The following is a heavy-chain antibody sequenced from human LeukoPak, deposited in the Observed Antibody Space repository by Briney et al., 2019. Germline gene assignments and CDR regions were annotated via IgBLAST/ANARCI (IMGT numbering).Heavy chain of an antibody. Sequence: PSETLSLTCTVSGASISSYYWSWIRQPPGKGLGWIGYIYTSGSTNYNPSLKSRVTISVDTSKNQSTLKLSSVTAADTPVYYCARRESITIFGVVIGGWFDPWGQGTLVTVSS. CDR1: GASISSYY. V-gene: IGHV4-4*09. D-gene: IGHD3-3*01. CDR2: IYTSGST. J-gene: IGHJ5*02. CDR3: ARRESITIFGVVIGGWFDP.